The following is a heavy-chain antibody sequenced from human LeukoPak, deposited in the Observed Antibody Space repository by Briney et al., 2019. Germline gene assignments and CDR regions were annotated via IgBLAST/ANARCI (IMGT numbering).Heavy chain of an antibody. J-gene: IGHJ4*02. CDR1: AYSFTSYW. D-gene: IGHD5-18*01. CDR3: ARHQDTAMAPFDY. Sequence: GESLKISCKGSAYSFTSYWISWVRQMPGKGLEWMGRIDPSDSYTNYSPSFQGHVTISADKSISTAYLQWSSLKASDTAMYYCARHQDTAMAPFDYWGQGTLVTVSS. V-gene: IGHV5-10-1*01. CDR2: IDPSDSYT.